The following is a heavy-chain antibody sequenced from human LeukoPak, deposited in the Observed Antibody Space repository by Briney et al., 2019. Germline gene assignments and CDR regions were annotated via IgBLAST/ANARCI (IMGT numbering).Heavy chain of an antibody. CDR2: INDRGST. V-gene: IGHV4-4*08. Sequence: RSETLSLTCTVSGHSISSYYWSSLRQPPGQGLDWLGHINDRGSTKHNPSLEGRVTISVDTFKNRFPLKLHPVIAAHTAVYYCAGESRCGSGCNKEREDEGYADTMAVWGQGTTVIVS. CDR3: AGESRCGSGCNKEREDEGYADTMAV. CDR1: GHSISSYY. J-gene: IGHJ6*02. D-gene: IGHD6-25*01.